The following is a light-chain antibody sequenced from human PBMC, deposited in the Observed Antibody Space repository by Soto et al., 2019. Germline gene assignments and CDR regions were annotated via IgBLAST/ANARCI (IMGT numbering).Light chain of an antibody. CDR1: SSDIGGYNS. Sequence: QSALTQPPSASGSPGQSVTISCTGTSSDIGGYNSVSWYQQHPGKAPKLMIYEVNKRPLGVPERFSGSKSGNTASLTASGLQADDEADYYCSSSAGTNSFVLFGGGTKLTVL. J-gene: IGLJ3*02. V-gene: IGLV2-8*01. CDR3: SSSAGTNSFVL. CDR2: EVN.